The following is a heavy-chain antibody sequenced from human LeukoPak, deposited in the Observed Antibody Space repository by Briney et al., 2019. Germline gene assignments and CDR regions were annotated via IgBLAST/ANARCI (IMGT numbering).Heavy chain of an antibody. V-gene: IGHV3-21*01. D-gene: IGHD3-22*01. Sequence: GGSLRLSCAASGFTFSSYSMNWVRQAPGKELEWVSSITSGGHIYYADSVKGRFTISRDNAKNSLYLQMNSLRAEDTAIYYCARGAEYYYDSSGYFPFDYWGQGTLVTVSS. CDR2: ITSGGHI. CDR3: ARGAEYYYDSSGYFPFDY. J-gene: IGHJ4*02. CDR1: GFTFSSYS.